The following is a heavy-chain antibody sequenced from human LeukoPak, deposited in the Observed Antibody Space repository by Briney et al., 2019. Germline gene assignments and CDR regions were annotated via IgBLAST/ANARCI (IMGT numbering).Heavy chain of an antibody. CDR1: GDSISSGDYY. D-gene: IGHD3-10*01. CDR3: ARLYYYGSGLPAFDY. CDR2: IYYSGST. J-gene: IGHJ4*02. V-gene: IGHV4-30-4*01. Sequence: SETLSLTCTVSGDSISSGDYYWSWIRQPPGKGLEWIGYIYYSGSTYYNPSLKSRVTISVDTSKNQFSLKLSSVTAADTAVYYCARLYYYGSGLPAFDYWGQGTLVTVSS.